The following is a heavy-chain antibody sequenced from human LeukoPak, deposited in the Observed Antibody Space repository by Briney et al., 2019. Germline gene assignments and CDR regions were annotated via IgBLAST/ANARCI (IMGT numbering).Heavy chain of an antibody. CDR1: GGSISSSSYY. D-gene: IGHD3-22*01. Sequence: PSETLSLTCTVSGGSISSSSYYWGWIRQPPGKGLEWIGSIYYSGSTYYNPSLKSRVTISVDTSKNQFSLKLSSVTAADTAVYYCAMEAYYYDSSGYYYGRGRAFDIWGQGTMVTVSS. CDR2: IYYSGST. V-gene: IGHV4-39*01. CDR3: AMEAYYYDSSGYYYGRGRAFDI. J-gene: IGHJ3*02.